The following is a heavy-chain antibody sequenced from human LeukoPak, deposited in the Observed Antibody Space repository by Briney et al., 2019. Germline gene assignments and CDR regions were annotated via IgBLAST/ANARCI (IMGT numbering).Heavy chain of an antibody. Sequence: SETLSLTCAVYGGSFSGYCWSWIRQPPGKGLEWIGEINHSGSTNYNPSLKSRVTISVDTSKNQFSLKLSSVTAADTAVYYCARGLGQPYYYYYYMDVWGKGTTVTVSS. V-gene: IGHV4-34*01. CDR3: ARGLGQPYYYYYYMDV. CDR2: INHSGST. CDR1: GGSFSGYC. D-gene: IGHD6-13*01. J-gene: IGHJ6*03.